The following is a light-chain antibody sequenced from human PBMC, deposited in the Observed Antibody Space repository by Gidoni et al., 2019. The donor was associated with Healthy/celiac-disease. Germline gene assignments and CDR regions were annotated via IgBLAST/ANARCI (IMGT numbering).Light chain of an antibody. V-gene: IGLV3-19*01. CDR2: GKN. CDR3: NSRDSSGNHVV. Sequence: SSELTQDPAVSVALGQTVRITCQGASLRNYYASWYQQKPGQAPVLVIYGKNNRPSGIPDRFSASTSGNTASLTSTGAQAEDDADYYCNSRDSSGNHVVFGGGTKLTVL. CDR1: SLRNYY. J-gene: IGLJ2*01.